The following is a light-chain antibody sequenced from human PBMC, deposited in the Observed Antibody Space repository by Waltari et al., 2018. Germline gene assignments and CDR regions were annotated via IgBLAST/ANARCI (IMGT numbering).Light chain of an antibody. CDR3: ASYISSSTLEL. Sequence: QSALTQPASVSGSPGPSITIPCTGTSSDGGGTNFVSWYPQHPGKAPKLMIYDVSNRPPGVSTRFSGSKSGNTASLTISGLQAEDEADYYCASYISSSTLELFGGGTSLTVL. J-gene: IGLJ2*01. CDR1: SSDGGGTNF. CDR2: DVS. V-gene: IGLV2-14*03.